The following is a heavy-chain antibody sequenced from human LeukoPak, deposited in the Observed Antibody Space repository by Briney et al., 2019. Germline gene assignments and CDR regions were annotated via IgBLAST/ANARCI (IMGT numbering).Heavy chain of an antibody. D-gene: IGHD6-13*01. CDR2: IKQDGSEK. V-gene: IGHV3-7*01. Sequence: PGGSLRLSCTASGFTFSSYWMSWVRQAPGKGLEWVANIKQDGSEKHYVDSVKGRFTISRDNAKNSLYLQMNSLRAGDTAVYYCASYIAAAGTWSRWFDPWGQGTLVTVSS. CDR1: GFTFSSYW. J-gene: IGHJ5*02. CDR3: ASYIAAAGTWSRWFDP.